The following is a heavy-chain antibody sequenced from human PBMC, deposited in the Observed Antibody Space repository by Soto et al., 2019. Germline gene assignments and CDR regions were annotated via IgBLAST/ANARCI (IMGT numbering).Heavy chain of an antibody. CDR2: IYYSGNT. J-gene: IGHJ4*02. D-gene: IGHD3-16*01. CDR1: GGSTSSDNY. CDR3: AREGGESSDGLYYFDS. Sequence: SETLSLTCTVSGGSTSSDNYWSWIRQPPGKGLGWIGHIYYSGNTDYNPSLKSRLAISIDTSKNQFSLKLSSVTAADTAVYFCAREGGESSDGLYYFDSWGQGSLVTVSS. V-gene: IGHV4-30-4*01.